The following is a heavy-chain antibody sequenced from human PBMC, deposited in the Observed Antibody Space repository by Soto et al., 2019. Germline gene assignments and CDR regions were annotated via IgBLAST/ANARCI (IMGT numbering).Heavy chain of an antibody. CDR1: GDSVTSVSDY. D-gene: IGHD3-10*01. J-gene: IGHJ6*02. V-gene: IGHV4-61*01. Sequence: SETLSLTCTVSGDSVTSVSDYWCWIRQPPGKGLEWIGYIYYSGSADYNPSLGSRVTISIDTSKNQFSLKLTSVTAADTAVYYCARGVGFGYYYYHMDLWGQGTTVTVSS. CDR2: IYYSGSA. CDR3: ARGVGFGYYYYHMDL.